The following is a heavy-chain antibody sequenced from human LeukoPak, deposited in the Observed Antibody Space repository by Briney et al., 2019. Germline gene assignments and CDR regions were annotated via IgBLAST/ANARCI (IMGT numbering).Heavy chain of an antibody. Sequence: GESLKISCKVSGYSFTTYWIGWVRQMPGKGLEWMGIIYPGDSDTRYSPSFQGQVTISADRPISTAYLQWSSLKASDTAMYYCARHGGGYCRSTSCYLFDPWGQGTLVTVSS. CDR3: ARHGGGYCRSTSCYLFDP. D-gene: IGHD2-2*01. V-gene: IGHV5-51*01. CDR1: GYSFTTYW. CDR2: IYPGDSDT. J-gene: IGHJ5*02.